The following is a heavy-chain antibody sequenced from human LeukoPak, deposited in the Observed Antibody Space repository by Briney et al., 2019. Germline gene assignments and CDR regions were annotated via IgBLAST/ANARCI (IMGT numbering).Heavy chain of an antibody. CDR3: ATLRFLEWYPSMDV. CDR1: GYTLTELS. V-gene: IGHV1-24*01. CDR2: FDPEDGET. D-gene: IGHD3-3*01. Sequence: ASVKVSCKVSGYTLTELSMHWVRQAPGKGLEWMGGFDPEDGETIYAQKFQGRVTMTEDTSTDTAYMELSSLRSEDTAVYYCATLRFLEWYPSMDVWGQGTTVTVSS. J-gene: IGHJ6*02.